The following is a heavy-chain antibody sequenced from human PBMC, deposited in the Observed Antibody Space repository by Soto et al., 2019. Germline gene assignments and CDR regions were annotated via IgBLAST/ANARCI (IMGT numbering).Heavy chain of an antibody. J-gene: IGHJ6*02. CDR2: IFSNDEK. V-gene: IGHV2-26*01. Sequence: SGPTLVNPTETLTLTCTFSGFSLSNTRMGVSWIRQPPGKALEWLAHIFSNDEKSYSTSLKSRLTISKDTSKSQVVLTMTNMDPVDTGTYYCARIGHYYYDMDDWGQGTTVTVSS. CDR3: ARIGHYYYDMDD. CDR1: GFSLSNTRMG.